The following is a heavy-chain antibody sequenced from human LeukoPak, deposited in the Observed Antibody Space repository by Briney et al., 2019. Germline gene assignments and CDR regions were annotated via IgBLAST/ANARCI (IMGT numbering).Heavy chain of an antibody. CDR3: AREEKISSSWYQGYFDY. J-gene: IGHJ4*02. D-gene: IGHD6-13*01. Sequence: GGSLRLSCAASGFTFSSYGMHWVRQAPGKGLEWVAVIWYDGSNKYYADSVKGRFTIYRDNSKNTLYLQMNSLRVEDTAVYYCAREEKISSSWYQGYFDYWGQGTLVTVSS. CDR2: IWYDGSNK. V-gene: IGHV3-33*01. CDR1: GFTFSSYG.